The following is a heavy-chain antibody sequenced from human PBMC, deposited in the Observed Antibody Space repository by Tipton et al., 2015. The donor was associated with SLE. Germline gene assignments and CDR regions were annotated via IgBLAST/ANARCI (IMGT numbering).Heavy chain of an antibody. D-gene: IGHD3/OR15-3a*01. J-gene: IGHJ4*02. CDR2: IYKGGSR. CDR3: AKGREWTEYGSNALDY. Sequence: SLRLSRVGSGFIVGGTYMSWVRQAPGKGLEWVSSIYKGGSRYYAGSVKGRFTITRDNSKNTLYLQMDGLSAEDSAVYFCAKGREWTEYGSNALDYWGQGTLVTVSS. V-gene: IGHV3-53*05. CDR1: GFIVGGTY.